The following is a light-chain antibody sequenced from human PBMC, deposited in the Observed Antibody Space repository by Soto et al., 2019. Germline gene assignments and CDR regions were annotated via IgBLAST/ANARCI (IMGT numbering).Light chain of an antibody. CDR2: GAS. Sequence: ELVLTQSPGTLSLSPGERATLSCRASQSVSSSYLAWYQQKPGQAPSLLIYGASSRATGIPDRFSGSGSGTDFTLTISRLEPEDFAVYYCHQYGSSPLTFGGGTKVEIK. CDR1: QSVSSSY. J-gene: IGKJ4*01. CDR3: HQYGSSPLT. V-gene: IGKV3-20*01.